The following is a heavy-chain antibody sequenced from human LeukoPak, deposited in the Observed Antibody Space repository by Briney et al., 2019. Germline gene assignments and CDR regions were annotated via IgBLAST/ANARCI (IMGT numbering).Heavy chain of an antibody. J-gene: IGHJ4*02. CDR2: ISYDGSDA. CDR3: ARPRREQWLAPNY. Sequence: GGSLRLSCAASGFTFSHSAMHWVRQAPGKGLEWVAVISYDGSDAYYADSVKGRFTISRDNSKNALYLQTTSLTSEDAAMYYCARPRREQWLAPNYWGQGTLVTVSS. D-gene: IGHD6-19*01. CDR1: GFTFSHSA. V-gene: IGHV3-30*04.